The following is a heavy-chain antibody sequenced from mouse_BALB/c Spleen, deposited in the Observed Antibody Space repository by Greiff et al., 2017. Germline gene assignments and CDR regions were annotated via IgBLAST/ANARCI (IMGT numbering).Heavy chain of an antibody. J-gene: IGHJ2*01. D-gene: IGHD1-1*01. V-gene: IGHV3-2*02. CDR2: ISYSGST. CDR1: GYSITSDYA. Sequence: EVKLQESGPGLVKPSQSLSLTCTVTGYSITSDYAWNWIRQFPGNKLEWMGYISYSGSTSYNPSLKSRISITRDTSKNQFFLQLNSVTTEDTATYYCARSSSLLDYWGQGTTLTVSS. CDR3: ARSSSLLDY.